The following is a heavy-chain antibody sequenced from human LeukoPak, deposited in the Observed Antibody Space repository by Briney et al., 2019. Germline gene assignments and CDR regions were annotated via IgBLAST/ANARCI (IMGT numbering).Heavy chain of an antibody. Sequence: GGSLRLSCAASGFTFSSYAMHWVRQAPGKGLEWVAVISYGGSSKYYADSVKGRFTISRDNSKNTLYLQMNSLRAEDTAVYYCARGSSYYFGSGSNDYWGQGTLVTVSS. D-gene: IGHD3-10*01. CDR2: ISYGGSSK. CDR1: GFTFSSYA. V-gene: IGHV3-30-3*01. CDR3: ARGSSYYFGSGSNDY. J-gene: IGHJ4*02.